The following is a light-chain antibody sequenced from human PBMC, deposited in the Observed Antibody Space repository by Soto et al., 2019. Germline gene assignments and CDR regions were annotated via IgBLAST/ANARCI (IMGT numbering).Light chain of an antibody. V-gene: IGKV2-28*01. CDR3: MQALQRAT. CDR1: QSLLHSNGYNY. CDR2: LGS. Sequence: DIVMTQSPLSLPVTPGEPASISCRSSQSLLHSNGYNYLDWYLQKPGQSPQLLIYLGSNRASGVPDRISGIGSGTDFTLKISRVEAEDVGVYYCMQALQRATFGGGTKVDIK. J-gene: IGKJ4*01.